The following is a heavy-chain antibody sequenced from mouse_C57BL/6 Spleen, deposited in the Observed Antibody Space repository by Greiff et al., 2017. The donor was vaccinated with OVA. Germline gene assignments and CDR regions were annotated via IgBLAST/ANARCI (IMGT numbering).Heavy chain of an antibody. V-gene: IGHV1-69*01. CDR2: IDPSDSYT. CDR3: ARRGDYGSSLYFDY. CDR1: GYTFTSYW. J-gene: IGHJ4*01. D-gene: IGHD1-1*01. Sequence: QVQLQQPGAELVMPGASVKLSCKASGYTFTSYWMHWVKQRPGQGLEWIGEIDPSDSYTNYNQKFKGKSTLTVDKSSSTAYMQLSSLTSEDSAVYYCARRGDYGSSLYFDYWGQGTSVTVSS.